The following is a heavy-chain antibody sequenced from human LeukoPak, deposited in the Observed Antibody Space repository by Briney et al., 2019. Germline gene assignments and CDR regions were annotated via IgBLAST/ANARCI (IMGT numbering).Heavy chain of an antibody. V-gene: IGHV4-34*01. D-gene: IGHD1-26*01. CDR1: GGSFSGYY. CDR2: INHSGST. Sequence: TSETQSLTCAVYGGSFSGYYWSWIRQPPGKGLEWIGEINHSGSTNYNPSLKSRVTMSVDTSKNQFSLKLSSVTAADTAVYYRASFGHIVGVSAGFFDYWGQGTLVTVSS. J-gene: IGHJ4*02. CDR3: ASFGHIVGVSAGFFDY.